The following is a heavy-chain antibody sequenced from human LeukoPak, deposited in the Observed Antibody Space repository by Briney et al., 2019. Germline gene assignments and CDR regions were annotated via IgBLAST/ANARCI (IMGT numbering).Heavy chain of an antibody. Sequence: GGSLRLSCAASGFTFSTYAMNWVRQAPGKGLEWVSTISASGGRTYYADSVMGRYTISRDNSKNTLYLQMNSLRAEDTAVYYCAKDLLGGWNYYFDYWGQGTLVTVSS. D-gene: IGHD6-19*01. V-gene: IGHV3-23*01. CDR1: GFTFSTYA. CDR3: AKDLLGGWNYYFDY. CDR2: ISASGGRT. J-gene: IGHJ4*02.